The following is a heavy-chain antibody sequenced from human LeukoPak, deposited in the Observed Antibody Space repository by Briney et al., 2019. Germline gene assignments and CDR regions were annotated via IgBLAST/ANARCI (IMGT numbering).Heavy chain of an antibody. CDR3: ARGGYGTLDY. CDR2: TYYRSKWYN. Sequence: SQTLSLTCAISGDSVSSNSTTWNWIRQSPSSGLEWLGRTYYRSKWYNDYGISVKGRITINPDTSKNQFSLQLNSVTPEDTAVYYCARGGYGTLDYWGQGTLVTVSS. CDR1: GDSVSSNSTT. D-gene: IGHD4-17*01. V-gene: IGHV6-1*01. J-gene: IGHJ4*02.